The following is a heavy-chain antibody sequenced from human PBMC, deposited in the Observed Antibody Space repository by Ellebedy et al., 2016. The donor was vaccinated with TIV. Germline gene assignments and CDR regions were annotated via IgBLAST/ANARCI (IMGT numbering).Heavy chain of an antibody. V-gene: IGHV3-9*01. CDR2: ISSSSSYI. D-gene: IGHD5-12*01. CDR3: AKDRSGYDEYFDY. J-gene: IGHJ4*02. CDR1: GFTFDDYA. Sequence: SLKISXAASGFTFDDYAMHWVRQAPGKGLEWVSSISSSSSYIYYADSVKGRFTISRDNAKNSLYLQMNSLRAEDTALYYCAKDRSGYDEYFDYWGQGTLVTVSS.